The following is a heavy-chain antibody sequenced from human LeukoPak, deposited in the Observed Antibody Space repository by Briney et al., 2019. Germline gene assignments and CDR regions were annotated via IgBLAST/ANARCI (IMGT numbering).Heavy chain of an antibody. J-gene: IGHJ4*02. D-gene: IGHD2-2*02. CDR1: GFTFSSYA. V-gene: IGHV3-23*01. Sequence: PGGSLRLSCAASGFTFSSYAMSWVRQAPGKGLEWVSAISGGGGSTYYADSVKGRFTISRDNSKNTLYLQMNSLRAEDTAVYYCAKPPPDIVVVPAAIPFDYWGQGTLVTVSS. CDR2: ISGGGGST. CDR3: AKPPPDIVVVPAAIPFDY.